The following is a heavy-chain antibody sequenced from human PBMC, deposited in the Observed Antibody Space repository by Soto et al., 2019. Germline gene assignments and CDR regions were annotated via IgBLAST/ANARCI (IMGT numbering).Heavy chain of an antibody. CDR3: TRGSARTGRPSNY. Sequence: GGSLRLSCAASGFTFSSYGMSWVRQAPGKGLEWVASLSAAGDATYHAASVRGRFTVSRDNSKDTLFLQMNSLRAEDTAVYYCTRGSARTGRPSNYWGQGTLVTVSS. CDR2: LSAAGDAT. J-gene: IGHJ4*02. V-gene: IGHV3-23*01. CDR1: GFTFSSYG.